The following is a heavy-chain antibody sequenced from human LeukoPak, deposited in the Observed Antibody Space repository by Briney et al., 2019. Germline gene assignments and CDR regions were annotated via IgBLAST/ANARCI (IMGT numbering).Heavy chain of an antibody. J-gene: IGHJ4*02. CDR2: ISANNGNT. Sequence: ASVKVSCKASGYTFTSYGISWVRQAPGQGLEWMGWISANNGNTNYAQKLQGRVTMTTDTSTNTAYMELRSLRSDDTAVYYCARDSGGCSSTSCYSPLIDYWGQGPMVRVSS. V-gene: IGHV1-18*01. CDR3: ARDSGGCSSTSCYSPLIDY. D-gene: IGHD2-2*01. CDR1: GYTFTSYG.